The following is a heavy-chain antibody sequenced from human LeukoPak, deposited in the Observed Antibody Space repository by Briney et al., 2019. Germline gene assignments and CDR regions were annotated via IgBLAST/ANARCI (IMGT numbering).Heavy chain of an antibody. CDR2: LNPNSGNT. D-gene: IGHD1-26*01. CDR1: RDTFTIYD. Sequence: ASVRVSSKASRDTFTIYDVNWVRQAPGQGLEWMGWLNPNSGNTGYVQKFQGRVTMTMNTSISTAYMELTSLTSEDTAVYYCARSTMGARRKYDYWGQRTLVTVSS. V-gene: IGHV1-8*01. CDR3: ARSTMGARRKYDY. J-gene: IGHJ4*02.